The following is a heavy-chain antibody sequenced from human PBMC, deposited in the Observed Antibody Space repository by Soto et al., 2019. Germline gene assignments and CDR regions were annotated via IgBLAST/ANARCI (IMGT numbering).Heavy chain of an antibody. V-gene: IGHV3-33*01. Sequence: QVQLVESGGGVVQPGRSLRLSCAASGFTFSSYGMHWVRQAPGKGLEWVAVIWYDGSNKYYADSVKGRFTISRDNSKNTLYLQMNSLRAEDTAVYYCARGGYYGSGSYYKWSTRVYYGMDVWGQGTTVTVSS. CDR2: IWYDGSNK. D-gene: IGHD3-10*01. CDR3: ARGGYYGSGSYYKWSTRVYYGMDV. J-gene: IGHJ6*02. CDR1: GFTFSSYG.